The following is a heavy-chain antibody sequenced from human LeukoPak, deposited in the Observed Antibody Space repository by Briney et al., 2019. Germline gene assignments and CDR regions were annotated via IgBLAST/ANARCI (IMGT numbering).Heavy chain of an antibody. CDR2: IKQDGSEK. CDR3: ARDVGGGHAFDI. J-gene: IGHJ3*02. D-gene: IGHD3-16*01. CDR1: GFTFSSYS. Sequence: GGSLRLSCAASGFTFSSYSMNWVRQAPGKGLEWVANIKQDGSEKYYVDSVKGRFTISRDNAKNSLYLQMNSLRAEDTAVYYCARDVGGGHAFDIWGQGTMVTVSS. V-gene: IGHV3-7*01.